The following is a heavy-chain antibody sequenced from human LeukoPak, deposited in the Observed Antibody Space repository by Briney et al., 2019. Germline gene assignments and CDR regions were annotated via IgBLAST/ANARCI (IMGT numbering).Heavy chain of an antibody. Sequence: SETLSLTCAVYGGSFSGYYWSWIRQPPAKGLEWIGEINHSGSTNYNPSLKSRVTISVDTSKNQFSLKLRSVTAADTAVYYCAGLSYGGTDYWGQGTLVTVSS. CDR2: INHSGST. D-gene: IGHD4-17*01. CDR1: GGSFSGYY. V-gene: IGHV4-34*01. CDR3: AGLSYGGTDY. J-gene: IGHJ4*02.